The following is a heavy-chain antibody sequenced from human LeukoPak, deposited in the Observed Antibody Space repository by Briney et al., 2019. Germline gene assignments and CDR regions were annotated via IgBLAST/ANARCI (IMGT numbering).Heavy chain of an antibody. CDR1: GYSFIDYY. J-gene: IGHJ4*02. V-gene: IGHV1-2*02. Sequence: GASVKVSCKASGYSFIDYYIQWVRQAPGQGLEWVGWINPKNGGTHYAQNFRGRVTMTSDTSISTLCMELTTLRSDDTAVFYCARDMMQGVMGYWGQGTLVTVSS. D-gene: IGHD3-16*01. CDR3: ARDMMQGVMGY. CDR2: INPKNGGT.